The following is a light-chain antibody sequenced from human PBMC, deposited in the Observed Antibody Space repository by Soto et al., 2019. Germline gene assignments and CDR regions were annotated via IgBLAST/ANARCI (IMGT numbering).Light chain of an antibody. Sequence: DIQMTQSPSTLSASIGDRVTITCRASQSISSWLAWYQQKPGKAPKLLIYKASSLESGVPSRFSGSGSGTEFTLTISSLQPDDFATYYCQQYNSYLLTFGGGTKVEIK. V-gene: IGKV1-5*03. CDR1: QSISSW. CDR3: QQYNSYLLT. CDR2: KAS. J-gene: IGKJ4*01.